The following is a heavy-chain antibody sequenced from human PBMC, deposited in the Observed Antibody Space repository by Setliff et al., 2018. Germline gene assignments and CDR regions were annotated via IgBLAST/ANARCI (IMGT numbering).Heavy chain of an antibody. Sequence: PGGSLRLSCAASAFTFSSYWLNWVRQAPGKGLEWVANIKQDGSEIYYADSVRGRFTISRDTAKNSVYLQMNSLRAEDTAVYYCASGDWFYFDCWGQGTLVTVSS. J-gene: IGHJ4*02. CDR2: IKQDGSEI. CDR1: AFTFSSYW. D-gene: IGHD2-21*01. V-gene: IGHV3-7*01. CDR3: ASGDWFYFDC.